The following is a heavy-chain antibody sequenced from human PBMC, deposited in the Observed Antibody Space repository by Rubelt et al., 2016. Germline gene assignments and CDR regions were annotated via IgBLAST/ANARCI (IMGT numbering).Heavy chain of an antibody. D-gene: IGHD6-13*01. V-gene: IGHV4-59*01. CDR2: IYYSAST. Sequence: GLEWIGYIYYSASTNYNPSLKSRVTISVDTSKNQFSLMLSSVTAADTAVYYCASGSSSWYGFDAFDIWGQGTMVTVSS. J-gene: IGHJ3*02. CDR3: ASGSSSWYGFDAFDI.